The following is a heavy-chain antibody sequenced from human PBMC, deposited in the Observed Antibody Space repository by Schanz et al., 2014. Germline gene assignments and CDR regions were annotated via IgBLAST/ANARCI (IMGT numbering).Heavy chain of an antibody. CDR1: GFTFSDYY. D-gene: IGHD3-9*01. CDR3: AKDHAGSDILTALGN. Sequence: VQLVESGGGLVKPGGSLRLSCAASGFTFSDYYMSWIRQTPGKGLEWVSTLSGSGAGTFYADSVKGRFTISRDNSKNTLYLQMNSLRAEDTAVYYCAKDHAGSDILTALGNWGQGTLVTVSS. J-gene: IGHJ4*02. CDR2: LSGSGAGT. V-gene: IGHV3-23*04.